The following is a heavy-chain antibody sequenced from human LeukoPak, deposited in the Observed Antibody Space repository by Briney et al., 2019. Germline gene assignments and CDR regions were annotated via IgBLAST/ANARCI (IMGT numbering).Heavy chain of an antibody. V-gene: IGHV1-69*01. CDR3: ARVVGYDILTGYSNYFEY. D-gene: IGHD3-9*01. CDR2: IIPIFGTA. CDR1: GGTFSSYA. J-gene: IGHJ4*02. Sequence: SXXVSCKASGGTFSSYAISWVRQAPGQGLEWMGGIIPIFGTANYAQKFQGRVTITADESTSTAYMELSSLRSDDTAVYYCARVVGYDILTGYSNYFEYWGQGTLVTVSS.